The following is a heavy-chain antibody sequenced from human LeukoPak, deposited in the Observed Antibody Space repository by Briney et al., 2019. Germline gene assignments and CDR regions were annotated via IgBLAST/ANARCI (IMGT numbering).Heavy chain of an antibody. Sequence: PEGSLRLSCAASGFTFSDYYMSWIRQAPGKGLEWVSYISSSGSTIYYADSVKGRFTISRDNAKNSLYLQMNSLRAEDTAVYYCARDRRKGLYYYGSGSSGNNWFDPWGQGTLVTVSS. V-gene: IGHV3-11*01. J-gene: IGHJ5*02. CDR2: ISSSGSTI. CDR1: GFTFSDYY. D-gene: IGHD3-10*01. CDR3: ARDRRKGLYYYGSGSSGNNWFDP.